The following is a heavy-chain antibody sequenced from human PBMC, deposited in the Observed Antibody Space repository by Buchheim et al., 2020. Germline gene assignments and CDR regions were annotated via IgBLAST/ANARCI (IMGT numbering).Heavy chain of an antibody. D-gene: IGHD4/OR15-4a*01. V-gene: IGHV3-15*07. CDR3: TTGAYGMDV. J-gene: IGHJ6*02. CDR2: VKSRADGGTT. CDR1: TFTFSNAW. Sequence: EVQLVESGGGLVKPGGSIRLSCAASTFTFSNAWMNWVRQAPGEGLQWVGRVKSRADGGTTDYAAPVKGRFTISGDDSKYTLYLQMNTLKTKDTAVYYCTTGAYGMDVWGQGTT.